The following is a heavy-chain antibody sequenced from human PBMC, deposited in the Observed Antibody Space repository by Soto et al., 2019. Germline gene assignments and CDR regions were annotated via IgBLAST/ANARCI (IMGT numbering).Heavy chain of an antibody. CDR1: GFTFSSYA. Sequence: HPGGSLRLSCAASGFTFSSYAMSWVRQAPGKGLEWVSAISGSGGSTYYADSVKGRFTISRDNSKNTLYLQMNSLRAEDTAVYYCAKDIAHNWNYGGADYWGQGTLVTVSS. J-gene: IGHJ4*02. V-gene: IGHV3-23*01. CDR3: AKDIAHNWNYGGADY. CDR2: ISGSGGST. D-gene: IGHD1-7*01.